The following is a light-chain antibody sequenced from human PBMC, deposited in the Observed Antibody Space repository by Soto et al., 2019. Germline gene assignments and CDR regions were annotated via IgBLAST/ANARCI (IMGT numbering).Light chain of an antibody. V-gene: IGKV1-39*01. J-gene: IGKJ2*01. CDR1: QTIDNN. CDR2: VAF. Sequence: DLQMTQSPSSLSASVGDRVTITCRASQTIDNNLNWYQQKPGNAPRLLIYVAFSLQSGVPSRFSGSGSGTDFTLTISSLQPDDFATYFCQQSFSIPYTFGQGTILEIK. CDR3: QQSFSIPYT.